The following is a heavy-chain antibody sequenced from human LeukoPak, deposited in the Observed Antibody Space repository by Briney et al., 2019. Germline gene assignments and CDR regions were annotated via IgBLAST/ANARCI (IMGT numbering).Heavy chain of an antibody. CDR1: EFTVSSNY. CDR3: ARDLSSSWYED. J-gene: IGHJ4*02. CDR2: IYSGGST. Sequence: GGSLRLSCAASEFTVSSNYMSWVRQAPGKGLEWVSVIYSGGSTYYADSVKGRFTISRDNSKNTLYLQMNSLRAEDTAVYYCARDLSSSWYEDWGQGTLVTDSS. D-gene: IGHD6-13*01. V-gene: IGHV3-66*01.